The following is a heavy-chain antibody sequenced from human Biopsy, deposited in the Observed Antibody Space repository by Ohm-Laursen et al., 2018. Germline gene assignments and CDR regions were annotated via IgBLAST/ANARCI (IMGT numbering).Heavy chain of an antibody. CDR3: ASLGLVWFGELLSVPFGMDV. D-gene: IGHD3-10*01. CDR1: GFTFNSHK. J-gene: IGHJ6*02. V-gene: IGHV3-21*01. Sequence: LRLSCAASGFTFNSHKMNWVRQVPGKGLEWVSSITSRRGYKYYADSVKGRFTITRDNAKNSLYLQMNSLRAEDTAVYFCASLGLVWFGELLSVPFGMDVWGQGTTVTVSS. CDR2: ITSRRGYK.